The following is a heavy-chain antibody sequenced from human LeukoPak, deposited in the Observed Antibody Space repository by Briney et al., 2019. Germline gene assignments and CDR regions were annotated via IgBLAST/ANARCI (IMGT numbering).Heavy chain of an antibody. J-gene: IGHJ4*02. CDR1: GGSSRSGDYF. CDR2: IHYSGNT. V-gene: IGHV4-30-4*01. Sequence: SETLSLTCAVSGGSSRSGDYFWSWIRQPPGKGLEWIGHIHYSGNTYYNPSLKSRVSISVDTSKNQFSLKLSSVTAADTAVYYCARENNDYGGKKAFDYWGQGTPVTVSS. CDR3: ARENNDYGGKKAFDY. D-gene: IGHD4-23*01.